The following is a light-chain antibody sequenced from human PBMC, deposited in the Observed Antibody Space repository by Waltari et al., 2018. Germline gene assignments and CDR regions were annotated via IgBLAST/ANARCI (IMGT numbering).Light chain of an antibody. V-gene: IGLV1-44*01. J-gene: IGLJ2*01. CDR2: SNN. CDR3: AAWDDSLNGPV. Sequence: QSVLTPPPSASGTPGQRVTIPCSGSSSTIGSNTVNWYQQLPGTAPKLLIYSNNQRPSGVPDRFSGSKSGTSASLAISGLQSEDEADYYCAAWDDSLNGPVFGGGTKLTVL. CDR1: SSTIGSNT.